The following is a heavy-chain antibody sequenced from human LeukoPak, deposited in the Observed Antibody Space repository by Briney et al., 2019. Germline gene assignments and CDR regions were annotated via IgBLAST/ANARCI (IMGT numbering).Heavy chain of an antibody. D-gene: IGHD2/OR15-2a*01. Sequence: GESLRISCKGSGYNFNTYWIGWVRQMPGKGLEWMGIIYPGDFDTRYGPSFKGQVTISVDKSISTAYLQWSSLKASDTATYYCARTSWRFLDPFYFDYWGQGTLVTVSS. J-gene: IGHJ4*02. CDR2: IYPGDFDT. CDR3: ARTSWRFLDPFYFDY. V-gene: IGHV5-51*01. CDR1: GYNFNTYW.